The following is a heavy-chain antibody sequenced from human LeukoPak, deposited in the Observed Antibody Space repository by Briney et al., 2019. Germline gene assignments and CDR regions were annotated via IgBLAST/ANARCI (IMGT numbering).Heavy chain of an antibody. Sequence: SETLSLTCTVSGESISNSRHYWSWIRQPAGKGLEWIGRIYPSGNTNYSPSLKSRLTISLHTSKNQFSLNLKSVTAADTAMYYCARDGVVTMELDSWGQGTLVTVSS. V-gene: IGHV4-61*02. J-gene: IGHJ4*02. D-gene: IGHD3-3*01. CDR3: ARDGVVTMELDS. CDR1: GESISNSRHY. CDR2: IYPSGNT.